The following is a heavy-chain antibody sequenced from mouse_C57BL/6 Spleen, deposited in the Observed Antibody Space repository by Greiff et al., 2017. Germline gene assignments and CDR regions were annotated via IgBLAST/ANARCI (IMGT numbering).Heavy chain of an antibody. CDR3: ARSWDEDAMDY. V-gene: IGHV1-80*01. CDR1: GYAFSSYW. D-gene: IGHD4-1*01. CDR2: IYPGDGDT. Sequence: VKLVESGAELVKPGASVKISCKASGYAFSSYWMNWVKQRPGKGLEWIGQIYPGDGDTNYNGKFKGKATLTADKSSSTAYMQLSSLTSEDSAVYFCARSWDEDAMDYWGQGTSVTVSS. J-gene: IGHJ4*01.